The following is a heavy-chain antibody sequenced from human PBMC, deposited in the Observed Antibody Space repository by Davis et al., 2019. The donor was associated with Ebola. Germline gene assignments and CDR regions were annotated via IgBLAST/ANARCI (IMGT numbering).Heavy chain of an antibody. CDR2: IYSGGST. CDR3: ARGSYEGPYYYDSSGRLE. D-gene: IGHD3-22*01. V-gene: IGHV3-53*01. CDR1: GFTVSSNY. J-gene: IGHJ4*02. Sequence: GESLKISCAASGFTVSSNYMNWVRQAPGKGLEWVSGIYSGGSTYCADSVKGRFTISRDNAKNSLYLQMNSLRAEDTAVYYCARGSYEGPYYYDSSGRLEWGQGTLVTVSS.